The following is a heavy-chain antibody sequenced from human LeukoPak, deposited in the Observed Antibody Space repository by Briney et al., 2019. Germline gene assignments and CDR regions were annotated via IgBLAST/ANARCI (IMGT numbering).Heavy chain of an antibody. D-gene: IGHD1-26*01. CDR1: GYTFTGYY. CDR2: INPNSGGT. V-gene: IGHV1-2*02. Sequence: ASVKVSCKASGYTFTGYYMHWVRQAPGQGPEWMGWINPNSGGTNYAQKFQGRVTITRDMSTSTAYMELSSLRSEDTAVYYCAAMFAGGSPTSGDAFDIWGQGTMVTVSS. CDR3: AAMFAGGSPTSGDAFDI. J-gene: IGHJ3*02.